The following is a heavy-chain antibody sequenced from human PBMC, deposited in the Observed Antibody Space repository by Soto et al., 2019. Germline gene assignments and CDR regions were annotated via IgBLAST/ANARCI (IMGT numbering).Heavy chain of an antibody. Sequence: ASVKVSCKASGYTFTSYGISWVRQAPGQGLEWMGWISAYNGNTNYAQKLQGRVTMTTDTSTSTAYMELRSLRSDDTAVYYCARVLMWGFGPSRGRVDPWGQGTLVTVSS. J-gene: IGHJ5*02. CDR1: GYTFTSYG. CDR2: ISAYNGNT. CDR3: ARVLMWGFGPSRGRVDP. D-gene: IGHD3-10*01. V-gene: IGHV1-18*01.